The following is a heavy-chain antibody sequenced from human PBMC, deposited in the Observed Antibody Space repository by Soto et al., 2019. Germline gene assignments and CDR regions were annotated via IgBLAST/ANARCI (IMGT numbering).Heavy chain of an antibody. V-gene: IGHV3-15*01. D-gene: IGHD3-16*01. J-gene: IGHJ4*01. CDR1: ALIFSAVW. CDR3: TPSSLGVHF. CDR2: ITTNPDDAPL. Sequence: VGSQSLSTAASALIFSAVWMTSVRQAPGKAREWVGPITTNPDDAPLDYAAPVRRRVTISRDDPKITLHLQMTSLTPPDTGVYCCTPSSLGVHFWGPGTQFTV.